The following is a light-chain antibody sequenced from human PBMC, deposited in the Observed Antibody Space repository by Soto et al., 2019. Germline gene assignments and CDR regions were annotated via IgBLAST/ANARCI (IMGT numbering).Light chain of an antibody. V-gene: IGLV4-69*01. CDR1: SGHSSDA. J-gene: IGLJ2*01. Sequence: QPVLTQSPSASASLGASVKLTCTLTSGHSSDAIAWHQQQPEKGPRYLMKVNSDGSHNKGDGIPDRFSGSSSGAERYLTISSLQSEDEADYYCQYWDPGFSVVVGGGTKLTVL. CDR2: VNSDGSH. CDR3: QYWDPGFSVV.